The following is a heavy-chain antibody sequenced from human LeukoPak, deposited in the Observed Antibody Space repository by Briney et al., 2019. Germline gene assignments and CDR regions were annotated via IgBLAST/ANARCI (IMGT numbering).Heavy chain of an antibody. Sequence: SETLSLTCTVSGGSISSSSYYWGWIRQPPGKGLEWIGSIYYSGSTYYNPSLKSRVTISVDTSKNQFSLKLSSVTAADTAVYYCARLILRGVSDYWGQGTLVTVSS. D-gene: IGHD3-10*01. CDR3: ARLILRGVSDY. CDR1: GGSISSSSYY. V-gene: IGHV4-39*01. CDR2: IYYSGST. J-gene: IGHJ4*02.